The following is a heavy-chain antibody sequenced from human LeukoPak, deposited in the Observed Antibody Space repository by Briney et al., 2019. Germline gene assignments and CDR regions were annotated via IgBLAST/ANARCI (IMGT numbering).Heavy chain of an antibody. D-gene: IGHD6-13*01. J-gene: IGHJ4*02. Sequence: PSETLSLTCTASGGSIRSYYWSWVRQPPGKGLEWIGYIYYSGTTNYNPSLKSRVTISVDTSKNQFSLKLSSVTAADTAVYYCARGVYIAAAQYGYWGQGTLVTVSS. CDR2: IYYSGTT. CDR1: GGSIRSYY. CDR3: ARGVYIAAAQYGY. V-gene: IGHV4-59*01.